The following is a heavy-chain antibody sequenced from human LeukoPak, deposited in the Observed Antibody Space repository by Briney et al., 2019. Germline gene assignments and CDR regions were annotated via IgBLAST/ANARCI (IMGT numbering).Heavy chain of an antibody. CDR3: ARDLWTSRDYYGMDV. J-gene: IGHJ6*02. V-gene: IGHV3-21*01. CDR2: MSSTSKYK. Sequence: RGSLRLSCAASGFTFSSDTMSWVRQAPGKGLEWVSSMSSTSKYKYYADSVKGRFTISRDNAKNSLYLQMNSLRADDTAVYYCARDLWTSRDYYGMDVWGQGTTVTVSS. CDR1: GFTFSSDT. D-gene: IGHD2/OR15-2a*01.